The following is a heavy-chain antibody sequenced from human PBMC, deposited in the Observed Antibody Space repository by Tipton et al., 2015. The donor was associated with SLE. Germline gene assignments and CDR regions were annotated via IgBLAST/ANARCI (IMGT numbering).Heavy chain of an antibody. Sequence: RSLRLSCAASGFTFSSYAMHWVRQAPGKGLEWVAVISYDGSNKYYADSVKGRFTISRDNSKNTLYLQMNSLRAEDTAVYYCAAGLLWFRDLDYWGQGTLVTVSS. J-gene: IGHJ4*02. D-gene: IGHD3-10*01. V-gene: IGHV3-30*04. CDR2: ISYDGSNK. CDR3: AAGLLWFRDLDY. CDR1: GFTFSSYA.